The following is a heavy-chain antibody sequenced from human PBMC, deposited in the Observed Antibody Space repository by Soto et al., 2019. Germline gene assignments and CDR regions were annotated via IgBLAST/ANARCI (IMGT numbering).Heavy chain of an antibody. V-gene: IGHV3-23*01. J-gene: IGHJ4*02. D-gene: IGHD5-12*01. CDR2: ISGSGGST. CDR3: ARDHVVPTILFDS. CDR1: GFTFSNYA. Sequence: GGSLRLSCAASGFTFSNYAMSLVRPAPGKGLEWVSGISGSGGSTYYADSVRGRFTISRDNAENSLYLQMNTLRAEDTAVYYCARDHVVPTILFDSWGQATLVTVSS.